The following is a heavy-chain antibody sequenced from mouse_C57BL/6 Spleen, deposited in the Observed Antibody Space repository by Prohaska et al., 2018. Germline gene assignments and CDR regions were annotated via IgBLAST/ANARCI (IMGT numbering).Heavy chain of an antibody. CDR2: INPYSITL. J-gene: IGHJ1*03. CDR1: GIDFSRYW. D-gene: IGHD4-1*01. V-gene: IGHV4-1*01. CDR3: ASPNWDWYFVV. Sequence: EVKLLQSGGGLVQPGGSLKLSCAASGIDFSRYWMSWVRRAPGKGLEWIGEINPYSITLNYAPPLKYKFISSRDNSKNMLYLQMSKVRSEDTALYYCASPNWDWYFVVWGTGTTVTVSS.